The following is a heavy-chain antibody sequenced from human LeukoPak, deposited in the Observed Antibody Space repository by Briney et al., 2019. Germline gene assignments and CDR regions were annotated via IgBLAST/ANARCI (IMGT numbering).Heavy chain of an antibody. CDR3: ARDGPYYKDSRGYYSGDY. Sequence: GASVNVSFKASAGTFSIYANSWILQAPGQGLEWMGGIIPIFGTANYAQKFQGRVTITADESTSTAYMELSSLRSEDTAVYYCARDGPYYKDSRGYYSGDYWGQGTLVTVSS. J-gene: IGHJ4*02. CDR2: IIPIFGTA. D-gene: IGHD3-22*01. V-gene: IGHV1-69*13. CDR1: AGTFSIYA.